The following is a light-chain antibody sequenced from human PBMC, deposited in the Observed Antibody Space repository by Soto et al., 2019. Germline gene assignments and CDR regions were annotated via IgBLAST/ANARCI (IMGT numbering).Light chain of an antibody. J-gene: IGLJ2*01. CDR2: SNT. CDR3: QAYVNGLSASDVV. Sequence: QSVLTQPPSVSGVPGQRVTISCTGSSSNIGAVFDVHWYQQLPGTAPKLLIYSNTNRPSGVPDRFSGSKSGTSASLAITGLQAEDEADYYCQAYVNGLSASDVVFGGGTKVTVL. CDR1: SSNIGAVFD. V-gene: IGLV1-40*01.